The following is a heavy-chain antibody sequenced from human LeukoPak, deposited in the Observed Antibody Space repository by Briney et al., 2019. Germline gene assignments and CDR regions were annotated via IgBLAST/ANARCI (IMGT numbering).Heavy chain of an antibody. V-gene: IGHV1-18*01. Sequence: ASVKVSRKASGYTFTSYGISWVRQAPGQGLEWMGWISAHNGNTNYAQKLQGRVTMTTDTSTSTAYMELRSLRSDDTAVYYCARTSVVVTEYYFDYWGQGTLVTVSS. CDR1: GYTFTSYG. CDR2: ISAHNGNT. D-gene: IGHD2-21*02. J-gene: IGHJ4*02. CDR3: ARTSVVVTEYYFDY.